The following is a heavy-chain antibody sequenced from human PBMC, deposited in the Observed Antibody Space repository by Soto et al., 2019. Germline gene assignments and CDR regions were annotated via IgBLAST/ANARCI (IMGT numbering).Heavy chain of an antibody. J-gene: IGHJ5*02. Sequence: PSETLSLTCTVSGGSISSYYWSWIRQPPGKGLEWIGYIYSSGSTNYNPSLKSRVTISLDTSKNQFSLKLSSVTAADTAVYYCARGYNDFWSGYFTWFDPWGQGTLVTVS. D-gene: IGHD3-3*01. CDR2: IYSSGST. V-gene: IGHV4-59*01. CDR3: ARGYNDFWSGYFTWFDP. CDR1: GGSISSYY.